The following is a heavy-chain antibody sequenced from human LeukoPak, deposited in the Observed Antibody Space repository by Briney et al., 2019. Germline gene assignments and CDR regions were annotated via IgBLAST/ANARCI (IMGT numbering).Heavy chain of an antibody. CDR3: AREVRRAEFDP. V-gene: IGHV1-2*02. CDR1: GYTFTGNY. CDR2: INPNSGGT. Sequence: DSVKVSCKASGYTFTGNYMHWARQAPGQGLEWMGWINPNSGGTNYAQKFQGRVTMTRDTSISTAYMELSRLRSDDTAVYYCAREVRRAEFDPWGQGTLVTVSS. J-gene: IGHJ5*02. D-gene: IGHD3-10*01.